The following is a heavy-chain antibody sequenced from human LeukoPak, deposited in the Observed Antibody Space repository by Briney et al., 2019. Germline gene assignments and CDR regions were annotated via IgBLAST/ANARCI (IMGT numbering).Heavy chain of an antibody. J-gene: IGHJ4*02. D-gene: IGHD6-13*01. Sequence: GESLNISCKASGYSFTSYWIGWVRQMPGKGLEWMGIIYPADSDVRYSPSFQGQVIISADKSINTAYLQWSSLKASDTAMYYCARRGSSSWTIDYWGQGTLVTVSS. CDR2: IYPADSDV. CDR3: ARRGSSSWTIDY. CDR1: GYSFTSYW. V-gene: IGHV5-51*01.